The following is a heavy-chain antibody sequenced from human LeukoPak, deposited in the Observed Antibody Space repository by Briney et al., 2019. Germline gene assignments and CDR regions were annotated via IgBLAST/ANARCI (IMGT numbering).Heavy chain of an antibody. Sequence: GGSLRLSCAASGFTFSSYSMNWVRQAPGKGLEWVSSISSSSSYIYYADSVKGRFTISRDNAKNSLYLQMNSLRAEDTAMYYCTRDHRFPEHNSGSPWGQGTLVTVSS. J-gene: IGHJ5*02. D-gene: IGHD5-12*01. CDR3: TRDHRFPEHNSGSP. CDR1: GFTFSSYS. V-gene: IGHV3-21*03. CDR2: ISSSSSYI.